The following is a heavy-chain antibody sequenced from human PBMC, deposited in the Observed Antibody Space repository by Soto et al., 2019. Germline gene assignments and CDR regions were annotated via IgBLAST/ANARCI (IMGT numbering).Heavy chain of an antibody. J-gene: IGHJ4*02. CDR3: ARGVEMATETNYYFDY. Sequence: QVQLVQSGAEVKKPGSSVKVSCKASGGTFSSYAISWVRQAPGQGLEWMGGIIPIFGTANYAQKFQGRVTITADEYTSTAYMELSRLRSEDTAVYYCARGVEMATETNYYFDYWGQGTLVTVSS. CDR2: IIPIFGTA. D-gene: IGHD5-12*01. CDR1: GGTFSSYA. V-gene: IGHV1-69*01.